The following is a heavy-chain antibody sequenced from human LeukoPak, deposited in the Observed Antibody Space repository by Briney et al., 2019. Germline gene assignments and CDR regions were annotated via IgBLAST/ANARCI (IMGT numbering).Heavy chain of an antibody. CDR1: GFTFDDYA. D-gene: IGHD3-10*01. Sequence: GGSLRLSCAASGFTFDDYAMHWVRQAPGKGLEWVSGISWNSGSIGYADSVKGRFTISRDNAKNSLYLQMNSLRAEDMALYYCASGSGSLSYWGQGTLVTVSS. CDR3: ASGSGSLSY. V-gene: IGHV3-9*03. CDR2: ISWNSGSI. J-gene: IGHJ4*02.